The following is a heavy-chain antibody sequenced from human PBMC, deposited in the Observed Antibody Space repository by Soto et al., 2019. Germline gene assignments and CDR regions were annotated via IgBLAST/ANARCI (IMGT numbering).Heavy chain of an antibody. CDR1: GGSISSSSYY. Sequence: QLQLQESGPGLVKPSETLSLTCTVSGGSISSSSYYWGWIRQPPGKGLEWIGSIYYSGSTYYNPSLKSRVTISVETSKNQFSLKLGSVTAADTAVYYCARQYYGSGSPYYFDYWGQGTLVTVSS. CDR3: ARQYYGSGSPYYFDY. V-gene: IGHV4-39*01. CDR2: IYYSGST. D-gene: IGHD3-10*01. J-gene: IGHJ4*02.